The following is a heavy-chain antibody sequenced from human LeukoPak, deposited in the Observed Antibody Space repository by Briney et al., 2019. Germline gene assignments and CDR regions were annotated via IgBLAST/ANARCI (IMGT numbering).Heavy chain of an antibody. V-gene: IGHV4-59*08. CDR3: TRRGGDVPL. D-gene: IGHD2-21*01. CDR2: IYFSGNT. Sequence: SETLSLTCTISSGSIDNYYWSWIRQPAGKGLEWIGQIYFSGNTNYNPSLKSRVTISVDRSKNQFSLKLSSVTAADTAMYYCTRRGGDVPLWGQGTLVTVSS. CDR1: SGSIDNYY. J-gene: IGHJ4*02.